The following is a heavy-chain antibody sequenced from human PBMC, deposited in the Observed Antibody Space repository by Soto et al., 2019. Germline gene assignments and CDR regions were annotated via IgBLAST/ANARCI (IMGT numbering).Heavy chain of an antibody. CDR3: ARGITFGGVIVLDAFDI. CDR2: ISYDGSNK. CDR1: GFTFSSYA. Sequence: QVQLVESGGGVVQPGRSPRLSCAASGFTFSSYAMHWVRQAPGKGLEWVAVISYDGSNKYYADSVKGRFTISRDNSKNTLYLQMNSLRAEDTAVYYCARGITFGGVIVLDAFDIWGQGTMVTVSS. D-gene: IGHD3-16*02. J-gene: IGHJ3*02. V-gene: IGHV3-30-3*01.